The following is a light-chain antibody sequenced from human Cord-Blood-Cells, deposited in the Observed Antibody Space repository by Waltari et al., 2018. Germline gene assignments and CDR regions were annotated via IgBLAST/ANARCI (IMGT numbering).Light chain of an antibody. CDR3: CSYAGSSTYVV. J-gene: IGLJ2*01. CDR1: SRAFGRHTL. CDR2: EVS. Sequence: QSSLTQPASVSWSPGPSITISCTGTSRAFGRHTLVSEYQQHPGKAPKLMIYEVSKRPSGVSNRFSGSKSGNTASLTISGLQAEDEADYYCCSYAGSSTYVVFGGGTKLTVL. V-gene: IGLV2-23*02.